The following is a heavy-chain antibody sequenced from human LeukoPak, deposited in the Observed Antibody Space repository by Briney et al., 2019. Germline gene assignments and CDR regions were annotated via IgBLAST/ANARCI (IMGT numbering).Heavy chain of an antibody. CDR3: ARRRIVGSTDDAFDI. Sequence: GGSLRLSCAASGFTFSSYAMHWVRQAPGKGLEWAAVISSDGNTKYYADSVKGRFTISRDNSNNTLYLQMNSLRADDTAIYYCARRRIVGSTDDAFDIWGQGTMVTLSS. CDR1: GFTFSSYA. D-gene: IGHD1-26*01. CDR2: ISSDGNTK. V-gene: IGHV3-30-3*01. J-gene: IGHJ3*02.